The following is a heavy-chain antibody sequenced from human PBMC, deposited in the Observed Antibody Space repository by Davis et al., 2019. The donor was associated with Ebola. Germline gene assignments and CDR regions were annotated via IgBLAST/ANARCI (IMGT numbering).Heavy chain of an antibody. J-gene: IGHJ4*02. CDR1: GGSISSYY. D-gene: IGHD3-22*01. Sequence: MPSETLSLTCTVSGGSISSYYWSWIRQPPGKGLEWIGYIYYSGSTNYNPSLKSRVTKSVDTSKNQFSLKLSSVTAADTAVYYCARWLGYYYDSSGYYRTPHYFDYWDQGTLVTVSS. CDR2: IYYSGST. CDR3: ARWLGYYYDSSGYYRTPHYFDY. V-gene: IGHV4-59*01.